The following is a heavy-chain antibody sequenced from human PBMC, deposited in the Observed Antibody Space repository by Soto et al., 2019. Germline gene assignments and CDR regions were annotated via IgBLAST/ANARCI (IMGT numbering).Heavy chain of an antibody. CDR2: ISGSGGST. Sequence: PGGSLRLSCAASGFTFSSYAMSWVRQAPGKGLEWVSAISGSGGSTYYADSVKGRFTISRDNSKNTLYLQMNSLRAEDTAVYYCAKAPTVTTWVSGGMDVWGQGTTVTVSS. D-gene: IGHD4-17*01. CDR1: GFTFSSYA. V-gene: IGHV3-23*01. CDR3: AKAPTVTTWVSGGMDV. J-gene: IGHJ6*02.